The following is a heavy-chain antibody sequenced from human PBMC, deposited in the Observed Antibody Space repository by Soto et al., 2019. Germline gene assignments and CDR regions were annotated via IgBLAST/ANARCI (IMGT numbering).Heavy chain of an antibody. D-gene: IGHD3-22*01. CDR1: GFTFISYA. V-gene: IGHV3-30-3*01. CDR3: ARPYYYDSSGYYGDAFDV. Sequence: WGSLRLSCAASGFTFISYAMHCFRHSPCKWREWVAVISYDGSNKYYADSVKGRFTISRDNSKNTLYLQMNSLRAEDTAVYYCARPYYYDSSGYYGDAFDVWGQGTMVT. J-gene: IGHJ3*01. CDR2: ISYDGSNK.